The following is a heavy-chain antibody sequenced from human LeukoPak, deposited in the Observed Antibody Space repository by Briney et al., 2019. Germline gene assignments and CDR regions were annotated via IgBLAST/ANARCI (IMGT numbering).Heavy chain of an antibody. V-gene: IGHV4-31*03. CDR1: GGSISSGGYY. D-gene: IGHD5-24*01. Sequence: SETLSLTCTVSGGSISSGGYYWSWIRRHPGKGLDWIGYIYYSGSTYYNPSLKSRVTISVDTSKNQFSLKLSSVTAADTAVYYCARAVRDGYNYGFDYWGQGTLVTVSS. J-gene: IGHJ4*02. CDR3: ARAVRDGYNYGFDY. CDR2: IYYSGST.